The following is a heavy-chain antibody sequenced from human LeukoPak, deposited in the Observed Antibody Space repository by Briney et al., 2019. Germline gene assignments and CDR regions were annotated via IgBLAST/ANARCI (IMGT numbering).Heavy chain of an antibody. CDR1: GGTFSSYA. CDR3: ARDQGEYSGYDNGYYYGMDV. J-gene: IGHJ6*02. V-gene: IGHV1-69*01. CDR2: IIPIFGTA. Sequence: ASVKVSCKASGGTFSSYAISWVRQAPGRGLEWMGGIIPIFGTANHAQKFQGRVTITADESTSTAYMELSSLRSEDTAVYYCARDQGEYSGYDNGYYYGMDVWGQGTTVTVSS. D-gene: IGHD5-12*01.